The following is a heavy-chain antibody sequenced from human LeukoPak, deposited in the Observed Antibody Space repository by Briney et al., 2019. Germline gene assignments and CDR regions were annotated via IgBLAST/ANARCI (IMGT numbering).Heavy chain of an antibody. CDR2: IRYDGSKK. J-gene: IGHJ4*02. V-gene: IGHV3-30*02. CDR3: ARDPAYLDYFDY. CDR1: GFSFSSYG. D-gene: IGHD3-10*01. Sequence: PGGSLRLSCAASGFSFSSYGMHWVRQAPGKGLEWVAFIRYDGSKKYYADSVKGLFTISRDNSKNTLYLQMNSLRAEDTAVYYCARDPAYLDYFDYWGQGTLVTVSS.